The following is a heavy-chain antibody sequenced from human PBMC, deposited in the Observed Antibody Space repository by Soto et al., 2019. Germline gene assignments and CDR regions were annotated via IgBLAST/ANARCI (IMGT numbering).Heavy chain of an antibody. CDR2: INPNSGGT. V-gene: IGHV1-2*02. Sequence: ASVKVSCKASGYTFSGFYMHWVRQAPGQGLEWMGWINPNSGGTKSAEKFQGRVAMTRDTSISTAYMELSRLTSDDTAVYYCASAAVTGTAGLDFWGQGTQVTVSS. CDR1: GYTFSGFY. D-gene: IGHD6-19*01. J-gene: IGHJ4*02. CDR3: ASAAVTGTAGLDF.